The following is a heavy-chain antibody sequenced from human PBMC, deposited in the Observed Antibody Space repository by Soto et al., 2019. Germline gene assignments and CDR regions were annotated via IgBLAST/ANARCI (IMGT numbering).Heavy chain of an antibody. D-gene: IGHD3-10*01. V-gene: IGHV4-31*03. Sequence: SETLSLTCTVSGASISIGGYFWSWIRQHPGKGLEWIGHIYYNGSTYYNPSLKSRLTISVDTSKNEFSLRLTSVTAADTAVYFCATDEYFGSEIDFYYYAMDVWGQGTTVTVSS. J-gene: IGHJ6*02. CDR1: GASISIGGYF. CDR2: IYYNGST. CDR3: ATDEYFGSEIDFYYYAMDV.